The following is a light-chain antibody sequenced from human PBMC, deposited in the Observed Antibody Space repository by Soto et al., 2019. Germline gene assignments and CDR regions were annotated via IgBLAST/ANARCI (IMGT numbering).Light chain of an antibody. V-gene: IGKV4-1*01. J-gene: IGKJ4*01. Sequence: DIVMTQSPASLAVSLGERATINCKSSQSLLNSANDKIHLAWYHQKQGQPPKLLILRESTRYSGVPDRFSVSGSGTDFTLTINSPQAEDVATLYCQQDFRPPLTFGGGTKVEI. CDR3: QQDFRPPLT. CDR1: QSLLNSANDKIH. CDR2: RES.